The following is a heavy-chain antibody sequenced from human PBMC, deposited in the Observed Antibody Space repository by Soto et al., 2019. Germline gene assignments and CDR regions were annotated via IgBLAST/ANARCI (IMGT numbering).Heavy chain of an antibody. CDR1: GYTFTSYA. CDR2: ISADNGNT. J-gene: IGHJ3*02. D-gene: IGHD3-10*01. CDR3: ARNTYYGSGSYYNDAFDI. V-gene: IGHV1-18*01. Sequence: ASVKVSCKASGYTFTSYAMHWVRQAPGQRLEWMGWISADNGNTNYAQKLQGRVTMTTDTSTSTAYMELRSLRSDDTAVYYCARNTYYGSGSYYNDAFDIWGQGTMVTVSS.